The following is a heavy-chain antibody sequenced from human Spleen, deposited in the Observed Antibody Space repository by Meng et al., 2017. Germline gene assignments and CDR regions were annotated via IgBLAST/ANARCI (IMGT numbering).Heavy chain of an antibody. Sequence: QGQLQESGPGLVKPSGTLSLTCAVSGGSISSSNWWSWVRQPPGKGLEWIGEIHHTGSTNYNPSFKSRVTILVDKSENLFSLRLTSVTAADTAVYYCASAGYYCLDYWGQGSLVTVSS. CDR3: ASAGYYCLDY. J-gene: IGHJ4*02. D-gene: IGHD2/OR15-2a*01. CDR1: GGSISSSNW. V-gene: IGHV4-4*02. CDR2: IHHTGST.